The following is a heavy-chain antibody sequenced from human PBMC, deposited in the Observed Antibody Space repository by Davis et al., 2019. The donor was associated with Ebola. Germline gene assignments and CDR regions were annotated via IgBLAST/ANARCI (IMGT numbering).Heavy chain of an antibody. CDR2: IKSKPDGGTT. CDR1: GFTFSNAW. CDR3: TTGYCTGGVCYGTDY. V-gene: IGHV3-15*01. J-gene: IGHJ4*02. D-gene: IGHD2-8*02. Sequence: GESLKISCAASGFTFSNAWMSWVRQAPGKGLEWVGRIKSKPDGGTTDYAAPVKGRFTVSRDDSKNTLYLQMNSLKTEDTAVYYCTTGYCTGGVCYGTDYWGQGTLVTVSS.